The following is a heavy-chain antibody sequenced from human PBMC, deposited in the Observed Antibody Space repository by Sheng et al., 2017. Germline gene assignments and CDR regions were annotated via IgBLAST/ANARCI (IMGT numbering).Heavy chain of an antibody. CDR3: ARADYGDYARVY. J-gene: IGHJ4*02. CDR2: ISYDGSET. V-gene: IGHV3-30*04. Sequence: ESGGGVVQPGRSLRLSCAASGFTFNNHPMHWVRQAPGKGLECVGVISYDGSETYYADSVKGRFSISRDSSENTVFLQLSSLRPDDTAVYYCARADYGDYARVYWGQGTLVTVSS. D-gene: IGHD4-17*01. CDR1: GFTFNNHP.